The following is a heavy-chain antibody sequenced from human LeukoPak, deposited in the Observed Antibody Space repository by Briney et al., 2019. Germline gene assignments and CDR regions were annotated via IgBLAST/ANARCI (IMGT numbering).Heavy chain of an antibody. CDR3: AREVMVRGVIGSYGMDV. Sequence: PSETLSLTCTVSGGSISSSSYYWGWIRLPPGKGLEWIGSIYYSGSTYYNPSLKSRVTISVDTSKNQFSLKLSSVTAADTAVYYCAREVMVRGVIGSYGMDVWGQGTTVTVSS. CDR1: GGSISSSSYY. J-gene: IGHJ6*02. V-gene: IGHV4-39*02. D-gene: IGHD3-10*01. CDR2: IYYSGST.